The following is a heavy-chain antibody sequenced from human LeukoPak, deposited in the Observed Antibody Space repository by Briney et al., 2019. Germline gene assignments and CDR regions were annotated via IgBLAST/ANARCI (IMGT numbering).Heavy chain of an antibody. CDR2: ITLSSSTI. V-gene: IGHV3-48*01. CDR3: ARETPQSSSWTAFDY. D-gene: IGHD6-13*01. Sequence: GGSLRLSCAASGFTFRNYNMNWVRQAPGKGLEWGSYITLSSSTIYYADSVKGRFTISRDNAKNSLSLQMNSLRAEDTAVYYCARETPQSSSWTAFDYWGQGTLVTVSS. J-gene: IGHJ4*02. CDR1: GFTFRNYN.